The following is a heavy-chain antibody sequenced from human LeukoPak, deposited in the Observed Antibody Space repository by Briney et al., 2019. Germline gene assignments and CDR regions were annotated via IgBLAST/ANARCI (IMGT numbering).Heavy chain of an antibody. CDR2: IYYSGST. D-gene: IGHD1-26*01. CDR3: ARLSGAHSGSYPIDY. CDR1: GGSISSYY. V-gene: IGHV4-59*08. J-gene: IGHJ4*02. Sequence: SETLPLTCTVSGGSISSYYWSWIRQPPGKGLEWIGYIYYSGSTNYNPSLKSRVTISVDTSNNQFSLKLSSVTAADTAVYYCARLSGAHSGSYPIDYWGQGTLVTVSS.